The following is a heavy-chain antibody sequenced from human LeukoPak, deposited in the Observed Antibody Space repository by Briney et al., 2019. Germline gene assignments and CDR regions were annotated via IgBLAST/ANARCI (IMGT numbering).Heavy chain of an antibody. J-gene: IGHJ6*03. Sequence: PGGSLRLSCAASGFTFSSYGMSWVRQAPGKGLEWVSAISGSGGTTYYVGSVKGRFTISRDNSKNTLYLQMNSLRAEDTAVYYCAKGGEWLVASAYYYYYMDVWGKGTTVTISS. CDR1: GFTFSSYG. D-gene: IGHD6-19*01. CDR3: AKGGEWLVASAYYYYYMDV. CDR2: ISGSGGTT. V-gene: IGHV3-23*01.